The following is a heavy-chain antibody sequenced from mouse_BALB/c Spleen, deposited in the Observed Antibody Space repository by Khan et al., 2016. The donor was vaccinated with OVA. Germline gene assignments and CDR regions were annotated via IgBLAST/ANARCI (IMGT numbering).Heavy chain of an antibody. CDR2: IYHSGSI. CDR1: GYSITSGYS. CDR3: GRDGNYMDY. J-gene: IGHJ4*01. D-gene: IGHD2-1*01. Sequence: EVELVESGPDLVKPSQSLSLTCTVTGYSITSGYSWHWIRQFPGNKLEWMGYIYHSGSIKYNPSLKSRFSITRDTSKNLFFLQLNSVTTEDTATYYCGRDGNYMDYWGQGTSVTVSS. V-gene: IGHV3-1*02.